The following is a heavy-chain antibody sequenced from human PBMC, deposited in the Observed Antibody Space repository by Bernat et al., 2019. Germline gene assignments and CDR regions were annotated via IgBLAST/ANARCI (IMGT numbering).Heavy chain of an antibody. CDR2: ISGYNDNA. D-gene: IGHD2-2*01. V-gene: IGHV1-18*04. CDR1: GYTFTNYG. J-gene: IGHJ6*02. CDR3: AGGDIVVVPAAIPVENQPRGPTTYYYYSMDV. Sequence: QVQLVQSGAEVKRPGASVKVSCKASGYTFTNYGIGWLRQAPGQGLKGLGGISGYNDNARNTQKIQARVTMTTDTSTSTVNMELRGLRSDDTAVYYCAGGDIVVVPAAIPVENQPRGPTTYYYYSMDVWGQGTTVTVSS.